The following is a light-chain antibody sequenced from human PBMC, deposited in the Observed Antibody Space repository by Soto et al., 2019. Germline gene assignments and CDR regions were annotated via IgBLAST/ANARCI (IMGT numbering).Light chain of an antibody. Sequence: DIQMIQSPSTLSASVGDRVTIACRATQSIGNWLAWYQQKPGKAPKLLVAKASILQSGVPSRFSGSGSGTEFTLTSSSLQPDDFATYYCQQYGRPWTFGQGTKVEVK. J-gene: IGKJ1*01. V-gene: IGKV1-5*03. CDR1: QSIGNW. CDR2: KAS. CDR3: QQYGRPWT.